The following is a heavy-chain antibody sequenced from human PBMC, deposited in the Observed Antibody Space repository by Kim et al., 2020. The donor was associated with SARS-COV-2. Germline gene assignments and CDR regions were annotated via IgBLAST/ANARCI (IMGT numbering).Heavy chain of an antibody. Sequence: GGSLRLSCAASGFTVSDNEVSWVRQAPGKGLEWVSVFYSGGTIYYADSVKGRFTVSRDNSKNTLYLQMNSLRAEDTAVYFCRAWLRAFDIWGQGTVVTVSS. D-gene: IGHD2-21*01. CDR1: GFTVSDNE. J-gene: IGHJ3*02. CDR3: RAWLRAFDI. CDR2: FYSGGTI. V-gene: IGHV3-53*01.